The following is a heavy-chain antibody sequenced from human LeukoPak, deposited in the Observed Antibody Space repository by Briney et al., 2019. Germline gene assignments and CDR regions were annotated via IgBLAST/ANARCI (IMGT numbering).Heavy chain of an antibody. CDR2: IYTSGSP. Sequence: SETLSLTCTLSGDSISRYYWSGIRQPAGKGLEWLGRIYTSGSPNYNPSLKSRVTMSVDTSKNQFSLKLSSVTAADTAVYYCARASPRKRPRGGARPTHPLDYWGQGTLVTVSS. CDR3: ARASPRKRPRGGARPTHPLDY. J-gene: IGHJ4*02. V-gene: IGHV4-4*07. D-gene: IGHD3-16*01. CDR1: GDSISRYY.